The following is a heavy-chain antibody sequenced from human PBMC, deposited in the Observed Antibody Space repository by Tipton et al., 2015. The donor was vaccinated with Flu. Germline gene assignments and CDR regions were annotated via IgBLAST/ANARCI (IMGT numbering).Heavy chain of an antibody. J-gene: IGHJ6*02. V-gene: IGHV4-38-2*02. CDR3: ARARAPYYYYAMDV. CDR1: GDSIGSDFY. Sequence: TLSLTCFVSGDSIGSDFYWGWIRQPPGKGLEWIGNIHRSGTVYYNPSLKSRLTISVDSSKNQFSLRLTSVTTADTAVYYCARARAPYYYYAMDVWGLGVTVTVSS. CDR2: IHRSGTV.